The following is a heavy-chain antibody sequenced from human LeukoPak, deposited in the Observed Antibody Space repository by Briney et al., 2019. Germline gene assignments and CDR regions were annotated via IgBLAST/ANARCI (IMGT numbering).Heavy chain of an antibody. J-gene: IGHJ6*03. D-gene: IGHD3-10*01. CDR3: ASGSGSYRTPYYYMDV. V-gene: IGHV3-53*01. CDR2: IYSGGST. Sequence: GGSLRLSCAASGFTFRSYDMSWVRQAPGKGLEWVSVIYSGGSTYYADSVKGRFTISRDNSKNTLYLQMNSLRAEDTAVYYCASGSGSYRTPYYYMDVWGTGTTVTVSS. CDR1: GFTFRSYD.